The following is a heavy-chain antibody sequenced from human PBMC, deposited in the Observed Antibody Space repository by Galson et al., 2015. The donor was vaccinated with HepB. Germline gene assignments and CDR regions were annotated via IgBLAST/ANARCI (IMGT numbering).Heavy chain of an antibody. CDR3: ARDRQSGIVVVPAAIPHYYGMDV. J-gene: IGHJ6*02. D-gene: IGHD2-2*02. Sequence: SVKVSCKASGGTFSSYAISWERQAPGQGLEWMGGIIPIFGTANYAQKFQGRVTITADESTSTAYMELSSLRSEDTAVYYCARDRQSGIVVVPAAIPHYYGMDVWGQGTTVTVSS. V-gene: IGHV1-69*13. CDR1: GGTFSSYA. CDR2: IIPIFGTA.